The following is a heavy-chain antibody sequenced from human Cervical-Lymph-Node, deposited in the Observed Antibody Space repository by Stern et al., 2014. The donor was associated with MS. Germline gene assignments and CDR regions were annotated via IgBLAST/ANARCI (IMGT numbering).Heavy chain of an antibody. CDR2: MNPYSGNA. Sequence: QLVQSGAEVKKPGASVKVSCKASGYTFTSYDINWVRQGTGQGLEWMGWMNPYSGNAVYAQKFHGRVTMTRDTSTSTAYLELTSLRSEDTAVFYCARGRELLSLDYWGQGTLVTVSS. D-gene: IGHD1-26*01. J-gene: IGHJ4*02. CDR3: ARGRELLSLDY. CDR1: GYTFTSYD. V-gene: IGHV1-8*01.